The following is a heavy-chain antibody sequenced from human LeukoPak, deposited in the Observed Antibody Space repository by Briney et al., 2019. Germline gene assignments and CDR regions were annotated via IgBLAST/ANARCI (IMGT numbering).Heavy chain of an antibody. Sequence: PSETLSLTCAVYGGSFSGYYWSWIRQPPGKGLEWIGEINHSGSTNYNPSLKSRVTISVDTSKNQFSLKLSSVTAADTAVYYCARGRQTYYYDSSGSFQHWDQGTLVTVSS. CDR2: INHSGST. V-gene: IGHV4-34*01. CDR1: GGSFSGYY. CDR3: ARGRQTYYYDSSGSFQH. D-gene: IGHD3-22*01. J-gene: IGHJ1*01.